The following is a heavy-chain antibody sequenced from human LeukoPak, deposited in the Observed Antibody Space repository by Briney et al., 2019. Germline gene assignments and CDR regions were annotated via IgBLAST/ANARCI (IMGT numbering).Heavy chain of an antibody. Sequence: GGSLRLSCAASGFTFSSYSMNWVRQAPGKGLEWVSYISSSSSTIYYADSVKGRFSISRDNAKNSLYLQMNSLRAEDTAVYYCARGGQWLTRPTESDYRGQGTLVTVSS. V-gene: IGHV3-48*01. CDR2: ISSSSSTI. J-gene: IGHJ4*02. D-gene: IGHD6-19*01. CDR3: ARGGQWLTRPTESDY. CDR1: GFTFSSYS.